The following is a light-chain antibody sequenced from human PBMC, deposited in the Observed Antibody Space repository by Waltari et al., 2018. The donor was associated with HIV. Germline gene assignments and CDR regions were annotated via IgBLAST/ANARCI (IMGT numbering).Light chain of an antibody. CDR2: SAS. CDR3: QYYTSSPTWT. V-gene: IGKV3-20*01. Sequence: IVLTQSPGTLSLSPGERATFSCRASQSVSSDLAWYHQRPGQAPRLLIYSASTRATGIPDRFSGSGSGTDFTLTINSLEPEDSAVYYCQYYTSSPTWTFGQGTKVEIK. CDR1: QSVSSD. J-gene: IGKJ1*01.